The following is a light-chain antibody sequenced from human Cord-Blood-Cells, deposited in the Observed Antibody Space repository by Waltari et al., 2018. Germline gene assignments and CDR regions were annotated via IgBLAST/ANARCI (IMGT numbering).Light chain of an antibody. CDR3: QQYNNWPFT. CDR2: GAS. Sequence: EIVMTQPPATLSVSPGERATLSCRASQGVSSNLAWYQQKPGQAPRLLIDGASTRATGIPARFSGSGSGTEFTLTISSLQSEDFAVYYCQQYNNWPFTFGPGTKVDIK. J-gene: IGKJ3*01. CDR1: QGVSSN. V-gene: IGKV3-15*01.